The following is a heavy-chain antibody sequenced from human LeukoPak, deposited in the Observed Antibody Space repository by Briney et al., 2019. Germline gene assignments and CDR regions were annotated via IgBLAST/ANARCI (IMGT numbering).Heavy chain of an antibody. Sequence: SETLSLTCAVYGGSFSGYYWSWIRQPPGKGLEWIGEINHSGSTNYNPSLKSRVTISVDTSKNQFSLKLSSVTAVDTAVYYCARAGVYCSGGSCYFLDYWGQGTLVTVSS. D-gene: IGHD2-15*01. CDR2: INHSGST. J-gene: IGHJ4*02. V-gene: IGHV4-34*01. CDR1: GGSFSGYY. CDR3: ARAGVYCSGGSCYFLDY.